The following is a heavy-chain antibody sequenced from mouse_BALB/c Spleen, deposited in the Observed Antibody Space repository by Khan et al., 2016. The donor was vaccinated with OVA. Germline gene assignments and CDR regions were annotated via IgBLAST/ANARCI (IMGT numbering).Heavy chain of an antibody. Sequence: EVQLQESGPSLVKPSQTLSLTCSVTGDSITSGYWNWIRKFPGNKLEYMGYISYSGSTYYNPSLKSRISITRDTSKNQYYLQLNSVTTEDTVTYYGAERVYDGHNGRFAYWGQGTLVTVSA. CDR1: GDSITSGY. J-gene: IGHJ3*01. V-gene: IGHV3-8*02. CDR2: ISYSGST. CDR3: AERVYDGHNGRFAY. D-gene: IGHD2-3*01.